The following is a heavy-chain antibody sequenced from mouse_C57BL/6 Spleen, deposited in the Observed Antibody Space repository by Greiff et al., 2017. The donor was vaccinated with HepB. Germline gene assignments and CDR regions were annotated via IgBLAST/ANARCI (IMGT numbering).Heavy chain of an antibody. V-gene: IGHV1-50*01. J-gene: IGHJ2*01. CDR3: SRGYSN. D-gene: IGHD2-5*01. CDR1: GYTFTSYW. CDR2: IDPSDSYT. Sequence: VQLQQSGAELVKPGASVKLSCKASGYTFTSYWMQWVKQRPGQGLEWIGEIDPSDSYTNYNQKFKGKATLTVDTSSSTAYMQLSSLTSEDSAVYYCSRGYSNWGQGTTLTVSS.